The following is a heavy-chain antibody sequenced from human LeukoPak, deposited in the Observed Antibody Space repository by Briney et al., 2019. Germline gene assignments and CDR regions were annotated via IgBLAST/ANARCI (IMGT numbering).Heavy chain of an antibody. CDR3: AKSGSRVGATLPTTYYFDY. V-gene: IGHV3-30*02. D-gene: IGHD1-26*01. J-gene: IGHJ4*02. CDR1: GFTFSSYG. CDR2: IRYDGSNK. Sequence: QSGGSLRLSCAASGFTFSSYGMPWVRQAPGKGLEWVAFIRYDGSNKYYADSVKGRFTISRDNSKNTLYLQMNSLRAEDTAVYYCAKSGSRVGATLPTTYYFDYWGQGTLATVSS.